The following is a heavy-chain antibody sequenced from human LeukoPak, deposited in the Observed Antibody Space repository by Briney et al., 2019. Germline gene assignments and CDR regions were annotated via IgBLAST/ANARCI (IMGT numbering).Heavy chain of an antibody. CDR3: ARGEGAYCSSTSCYLSYYMDV. Sequence: SETLSLTCAVYGGSFSGYYWSWIRQPAGKGLEWIGHFYTSESTNYNPSLKSRVTMSVDTSKNQFSLRLSSVTAADTAVYYCARGEGAYCSSTSCYLSYYMDVWGKGTTVTVSS. D-gene: IGHD2-2*01. V-gene: IGHV4-59*10. CDR2: FYTSEST. J-gene: IGHJ6*03. CDR1: GGSFSGYY.